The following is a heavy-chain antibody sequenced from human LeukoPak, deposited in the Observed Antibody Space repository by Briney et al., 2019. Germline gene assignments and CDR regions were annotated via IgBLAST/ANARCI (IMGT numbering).Heavy chain of an antibody. J-gene: IGHJ4*02. CDR1: GFTFSSYA. Sequence: GRSLRLSCAASGFTFSSYAMHWVRQAPGKGLEWVAVISYDGSNKYYADSVKGRFTISRDNSKNTLYLQMNSLRAEDTAVYYCARDFGLSHPRLVQGFGDYWGQGTLVTVSS. D-gene: IGHD6-19*01. CDR2: ISYDGSNK. V-gene: IGHV3-30*04. CDR3: ARDFGLSHPRLVQGFGDY.